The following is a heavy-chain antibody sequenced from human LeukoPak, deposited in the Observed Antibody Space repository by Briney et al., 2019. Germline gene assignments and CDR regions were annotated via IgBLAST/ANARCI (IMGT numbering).Heavy chain of an antibody. CDR2: IKQDGSEK. V-gene: IGHV3-7*03. Sequence: GGSLRLSCAASGFTFSSYAMSWVRQAPGKGLEWVATIKQDGSEKYYVGSVKGRFTISRDNAKNSLYLQMNSLKIEDTAVYYCTKDKPFTGGGVISYWGQGTLVTVSS. CDR1: GFTFSSYA. D-gene: IGHD3-16*02. CDR3: TKDKPFTGGGVISY. J-gene: IGHJ4*02.